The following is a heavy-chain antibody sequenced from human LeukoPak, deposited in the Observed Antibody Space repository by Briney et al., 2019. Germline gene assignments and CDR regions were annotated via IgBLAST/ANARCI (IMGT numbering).Heavy chain of an antibody. CDR3: ARQPDY. J-gene: IGHJ4*02. CDR2: INSDGSRT. V-gene: IGHV3-74*01. CDR1: GFTFSNYW. Sequence: GGSLRLSCAASGFTFSNYWMHWVRHAPGKGLVWVSHINSDGSRTNYGASVKGRFTISRDNAKNTLYLQMNSLRAEDTAVYYCARQPDYWGQGTLVTVSS. D-gene: IGHD1-14*01.